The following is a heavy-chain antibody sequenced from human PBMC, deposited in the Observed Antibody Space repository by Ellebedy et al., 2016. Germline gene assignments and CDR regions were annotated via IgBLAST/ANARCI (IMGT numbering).Heavy chain of an antibody. V-gene: IGHV5-51*01. D-gene: IGHD6-13*01. CDR2: IYPGDSDI. CDR1: GYSFTSYW. J-gene: IGHJ3*02. CDR3: ARAPRYISSSEVFDI. Sequence: ASVKVSCKGSGYSFTSYWIGWVRQMPGKGLEWMGIIYPGDSDIIYSPSFQGQVTISADKSISTAYLQWSSLKASDTAMYYCARAPRYISSSEVFDIWGQGTIVTVSS.